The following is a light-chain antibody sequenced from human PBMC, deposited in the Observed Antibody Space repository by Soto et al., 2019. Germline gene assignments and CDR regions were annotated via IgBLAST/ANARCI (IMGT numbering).Light chain of an antibody. CDR2: DAS. J-gene: IGKJ4*01. V-gene: IGKV3-11*01. CDR1: QSINNY. CDR3: QYRGIWPPGAT. Sequence: EIVLTQSPVTLSLSPGERATLSCRASQSINNYLAWYQQKPGQPPRLLIYDASNRATAIPVRFSGSGSVTDFTLTISSPEPEDSAVYYCQYRGIWPPGATFGGGTKVEIK.